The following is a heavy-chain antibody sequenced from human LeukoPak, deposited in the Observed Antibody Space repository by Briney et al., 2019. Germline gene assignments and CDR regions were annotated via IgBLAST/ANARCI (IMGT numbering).Heavy chain of an antibody. J-gene: IGHJ4*02. Sequence: GASVKVSCKASGYTFTSYDITWVRQAPGQGLEWMGWINPSSGTTDYAQKFQGRVTMTRDTSISTAYMELSRLRSDDTAVYYCARGYCSGGSCNGNFDYWGQGTLVTVSS. D-gene: IGHD2-15*01. CDR1: GYTFTSYD. CDR3: ARGYCSGGSCNGNFDY. V-gene: IGHV1-8*02. CDR2: INPSSGTT.